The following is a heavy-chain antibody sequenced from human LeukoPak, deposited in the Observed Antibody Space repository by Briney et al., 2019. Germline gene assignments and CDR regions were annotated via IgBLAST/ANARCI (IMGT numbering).Heavy chain of an antibody. CDR1: GFTFSSYA. V-gene: IGHV3-30*04. D-gene: IGHD3-9*01. CDR3: ASARYFDWLLQAS. Sequence: GGSPRLSCAASGFTFSSYAMHWVRQAPGKGLEWVAVISYDGSNKYYADSVKGRFTISRDNSKNTLYLQMNSLRAEDTAVYYCASARYFDWLLQASWGQGTLVTVSS. CDR2: ISYDGSNK. J-gene: IGHJ5*02.